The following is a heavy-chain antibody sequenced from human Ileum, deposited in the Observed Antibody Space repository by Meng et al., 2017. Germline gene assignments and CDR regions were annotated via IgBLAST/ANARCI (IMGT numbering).Heavy chain of an antibody. D-gene: IGHD3-22*01. J-gene: IGHJ4*02. CDR1: GYTFSGYY. V-gene: IGHV1-2*06. Sequence: GQVVAPGVEVKRPGASVKGSCKASGYTFSGYYMHWVRQAPGQGLEWMGRINPNSGGTNYAQKFQGRVTMTRDTSISTAYMELSRLRSDDTAVYYCARERFYYYDSSGSINWGQGTLVTVSS. CDR3: ARERFYYYDSSGSIN. CDR2: INPNSGGT.